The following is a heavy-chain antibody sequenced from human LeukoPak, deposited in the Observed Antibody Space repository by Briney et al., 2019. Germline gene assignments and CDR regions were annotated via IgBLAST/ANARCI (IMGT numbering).Heavy chain of an antibody. J-gene: IGHJ4*02. D-gene: IGHD5-18*01. CDR3: ARYGYSYGRYYFDY. V-gene: IGHV4-39*01. Sequence: PSETLSLTCAVSGGSISSSNWWSWIRQPPGKGLEWIGSIYYSGSTYYNPSLKSRVTISVDTSKNQFSLKLSSVTAADTAVYYCARYGYSYGRYYFDYWGQGTLVTVSS. CDR2: IYYSGST. CDR1: GGSISSSNW.